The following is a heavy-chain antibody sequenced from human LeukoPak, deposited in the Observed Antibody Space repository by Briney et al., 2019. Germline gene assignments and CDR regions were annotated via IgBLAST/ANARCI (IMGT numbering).Heavy chain of an antibody. J-gene: IGHJ4*02. V-gene: IGHV4-39*07. CDR3: ARVTGYMIEDYFDY. CDR2: IYYSGST. Sequence: SETLSLTCTVSGGSISSSSYYWGWIRQPPGKGLEWIGTIYYSGSTYYNPSLKSRVTISVDTSKNQFSLKLSSVTAADTAVYYCARVTGYMIEDYFDYWGQGTLVTVSS. D-gene: IGHD3-22*01. CDR1: GGSISSSSYY.